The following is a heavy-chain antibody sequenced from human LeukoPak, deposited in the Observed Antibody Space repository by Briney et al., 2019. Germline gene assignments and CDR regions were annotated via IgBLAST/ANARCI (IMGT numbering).Heavy chain of an antibody. D-gene: IGHD1-1*01. J-gene: IGHJ6*03. CDR1: GLAFSNYA. CDR3: GRKRGVNFYYHYMDV. V-gene: IGHV3-23*01. Sequence: GGSLRLSCLASGLAFSNYALSWVRQAPGKGLEGVSAISGSGGSTYYADSVKGRFTISRDNSKNTLSLQMNSLRAEDTAVYYCGRKRGVNFYYHYMDVWGKGTTVTVSS. CDR2: ISGSGGST.